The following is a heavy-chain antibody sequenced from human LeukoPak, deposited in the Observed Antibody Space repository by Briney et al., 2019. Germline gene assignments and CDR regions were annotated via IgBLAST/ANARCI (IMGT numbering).Heavy chain of an antibody. CDR1: GFTFSSYV. CDR2: ISSSSSYI. V-gene: IGHV3-21*01. CDR3: ARDYSMEGGNP. Sequence: GGSLRLSCAASGFTFSSYVMHWVRQAPGKGLEWVSSISSSSSYIYYADSVKGRFTISRDNAKNSLYLQMNSLRAEDTAVYYCARDYSMEGGNPWGQGTLVTVSS. J-gene: IGHJ5*02. D-gene: IGHD2-15*01.